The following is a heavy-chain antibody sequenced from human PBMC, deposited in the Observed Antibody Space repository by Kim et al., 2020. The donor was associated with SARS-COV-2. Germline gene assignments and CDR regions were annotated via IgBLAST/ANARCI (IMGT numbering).Heavy chain of an antibody. J-gene: IGHJ4*02. D-gene: IGHD3-10*01. Sequence: TSAAPVRGRFTISRDNAKNTVYLQMNSLRGDDTALYYCVRGGFGSGTDSWGQGTLVTVSS. V-gene: IGHV3-74*01. CDR3: VRGGFGSGTDS.